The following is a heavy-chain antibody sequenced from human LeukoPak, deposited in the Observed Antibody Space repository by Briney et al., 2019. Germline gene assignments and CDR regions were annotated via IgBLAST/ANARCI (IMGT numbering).Heavy chain of an antibody. J-gene: IGHJ6*02. CDR3: ARHISPNSAYFYYYYGMDV. CDR1: GGSISSTLYY. D-gene: IGHD1-26*01. V-gene: IGHV4-39*01. Sequence: SETLSLTCNVSGGSISSTLYYWGWIRQPPGQGLEWIASMFYSGNTDYNPSIKSRPAMSVDTSKNQFSLTLTSVTAADTAGYYCARHISPNSAYFYYYYGMDVWGQGTTVTVSS. CDR2: MFYSGNT.